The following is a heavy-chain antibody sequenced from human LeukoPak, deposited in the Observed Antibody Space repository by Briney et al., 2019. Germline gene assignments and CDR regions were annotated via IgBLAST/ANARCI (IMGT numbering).Heavy chain of an antibody. CDR1: GGSISSYY. D-gene: IGHD6-19*01. CDR3: ARTYSSGWFGTNDY. Sequence: SETLSLTCTVSGGSISSYYWSWIRQPPGKGLEWIGYIYYSGSTNYNPPLKSRVTISVDTSKNQFSLKLSSVTAADTAVYYCARTYSSGWFGTNDYWGQGTLVTVSS. CDR2: IYYSGST. J-gene: IGHJ4*02. V-gene: IGHV4-59*08.